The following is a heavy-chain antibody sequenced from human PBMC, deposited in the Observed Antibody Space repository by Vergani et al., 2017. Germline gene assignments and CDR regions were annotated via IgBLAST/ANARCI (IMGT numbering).Heavy chain of an antibody. CDR2: INWNGGST. V-gene: IGHV3-20*04. Sequence: EVQLVESGGGVVRPGGSLRLSCAASGFTFDDYGMSWVRQAPGKGLEWVSGINWNGGSTGYADSVKGRFTISRDNAKNSLYLQMNSLRAEDTAVDYCARDHRDYNNYPGTFDIWGQGSMVTVSS. D-gene: IGHD5-24*01. J-gene: IGHJ3*02. CDR1: GFTFDDYG. CDR3: ARDHRDYNNYPGTFDI.